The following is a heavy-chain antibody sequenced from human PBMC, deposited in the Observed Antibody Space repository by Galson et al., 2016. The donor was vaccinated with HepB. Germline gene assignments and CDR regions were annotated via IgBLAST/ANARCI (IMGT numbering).Heavy chain of an antibody. V-gene: IGHV4-4*01. CDR2: IYHTGTT. CDR3: AKEGGVHVRGYFEI. Sequence: ETLSLTCAVSGGSITTDSWWKWVRQSPGKGFEWIGDIYHTGTTLYNPSLNNRGTISVDKTKNHFSLMVTSMTAADTAVYFCAKEGGVHVRGYFEIWGPGVVVTVSS. D-gene: IGHD3-16*01. CDR1: GGSITTDSW. J-gene: IGHJ4*02.